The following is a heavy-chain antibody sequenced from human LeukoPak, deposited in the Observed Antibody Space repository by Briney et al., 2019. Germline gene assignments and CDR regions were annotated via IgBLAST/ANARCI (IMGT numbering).Heavy chain of an antibody. Sequence: SETLSLTCAVYGGSFSGYYWSWIRQPPGKGLEWIGEINHSGSTNYNPSLKSRVTISVDTSKNQFSLNLSSVTAADAAVYYCARVACSGGTCYSYKYGFDIWGQGTMVTVSS. D-gene: IGHD2-15*01. CDR3: ARVACSGGTCYSYKYGFDI. CDR1: GGSFSGYY. J-gene: IGHJ3*02. CDR2: INHSGST. V-gene: IGHV4-34*01.